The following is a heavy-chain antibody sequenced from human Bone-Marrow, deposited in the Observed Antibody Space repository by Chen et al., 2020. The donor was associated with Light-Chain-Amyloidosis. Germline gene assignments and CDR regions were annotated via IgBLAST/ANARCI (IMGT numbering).Heavy chain of an antibody. D-gene: IGHD5-12*01. CDR2: INPDGTRV. CDR1: GFTFRTSW. Sequence: DVQLLESGGGLVQPGGYLRLSCAASGFTFRTSWMHWVRHAPGKGLVWVARINPDGTRVDDADSVRGRFTISRDDAKSTVYLQMNSLGDDYTAVHYCSREFTGYDDYWGQGTLVTVSS. CDR3: SREFTGYDDY. V-gene: IGHV3-74*01. J-gene: IGHJ4*02.